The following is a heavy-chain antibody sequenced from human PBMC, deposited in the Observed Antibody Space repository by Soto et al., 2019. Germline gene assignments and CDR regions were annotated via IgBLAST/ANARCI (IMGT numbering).Heavy chain of an antibody. CDR2: ISSSSSTI. J-gene: IGHJ4*02. CDR1: GFTFSSYS. V-gene: IGHV3-48*01. CDR3: ARDIGPYRGYDWGVFDY. Sequence: GGSLRLSCAASGFTFSSYSMNWVRQAPGKGLEWVSYISSSSSTIYYADSVKGRFTISRDNAKNSLYLQMNSLRAEDTAVYYCARDIGPYRGYDWGVFDYWGQGTLVTVSS. D-gene: IGHD5-12*01.